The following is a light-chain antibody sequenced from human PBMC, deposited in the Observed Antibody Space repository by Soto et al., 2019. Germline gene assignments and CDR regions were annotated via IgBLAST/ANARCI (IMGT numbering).Light chain of an antibody. J-gene: IGKJ5*01. CDR3: QQYYSYPIT. CDR1: QSVSTY. V-gene: IGKV1-39*01. CDR2: AAS. Sequence: DIQMTQSPSSLSASVGDRVTITCRASQSVSTYLNWYSQKSGKAPKLLIYAASTLQSGVPSRFSGSGSGTDFTLTISCLQSEDFATYYCQQYYSYPITFGQGRRLEVK.